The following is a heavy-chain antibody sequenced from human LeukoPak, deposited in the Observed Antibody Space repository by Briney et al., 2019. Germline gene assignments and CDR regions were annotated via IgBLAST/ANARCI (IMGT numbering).Heavy chain of an antibody. CDR1: GFTFSGYW. CDR2: IKQEGSEK. V-gene: IGHV3-7*01. CDR3: ARERGIFGVVIVYYFDY. Sequence: GGSLRLSCAASGFTFSGYWMSWVRQAPGKGLEWVANIKQEGSEKYYVDSVKGRFTISRDNAKNSLYLQMNSLRAEDTAVYYCARERGIFGVVIVYYFDYWGQGTLVTVSS. D-gene: IGHD3-3*01. J-gene: IGHJ4*02.